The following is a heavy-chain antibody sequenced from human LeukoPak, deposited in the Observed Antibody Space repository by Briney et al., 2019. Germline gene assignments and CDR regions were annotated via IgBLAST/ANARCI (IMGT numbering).Heavy chain of an antibody. CDR3: AELGITMIGGV. J-gene: IGHJ6*04. D-gene: IGHD3-10*02. Sequence: QPGGSLRLSCAASGFTFSSCEMNWVRQTPGKGLEWVSYIDSSGTTIYYADSVKGRFTISRDNAKNSLYLQMNSLRAEDTAVYYCAELGITMIGGVWGKGTTVTISS. CDR2: IDSSGTTI. V-gene: IGHV3-48*03. CDR1: GFTFSSCE.